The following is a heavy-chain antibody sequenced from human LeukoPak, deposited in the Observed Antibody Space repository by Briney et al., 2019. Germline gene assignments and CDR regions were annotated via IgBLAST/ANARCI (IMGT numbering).Heavy chain of an antibody. CDR2: ISSSSSYI. Sequence: PGGSLRLSCAASGFTFSSYSMNWVRQAPGKGLEWVSSISSSSSYIYYADSVKGRFTISRDNAKNSLYLQMNSLRAVDTAVYYCAELGITMIGGVWGKGTTVTISS. V-gene: IGHV3-21*01. CDR1: GFTFSSYS. CDR3: AELGITMIGGV. D-gene: IGHD3-10*02. J-gene: IGHJ6*04.